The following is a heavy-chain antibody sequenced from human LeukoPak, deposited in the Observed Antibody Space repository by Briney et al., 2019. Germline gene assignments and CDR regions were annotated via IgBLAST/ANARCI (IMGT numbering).Heavy chain of an antibody. CDR2: IYSGGST. J-gene: IGHJ4*02. CDR1: GFTVSSNY. D-gene: IGHD6-19*01. CDR3: AGGPYSSAFSN. V-gene: IGHV3-53*01. Sequence: GGSLRLSCAASGFTVSSNYMSWVRQAPRKGLEWVSVIYSGGSTYYADSVKGRFTISRDNSKNTLYLQMNSLRAEDTAVYYCAGGPYSSAFSNWGQGTLVTVSS.